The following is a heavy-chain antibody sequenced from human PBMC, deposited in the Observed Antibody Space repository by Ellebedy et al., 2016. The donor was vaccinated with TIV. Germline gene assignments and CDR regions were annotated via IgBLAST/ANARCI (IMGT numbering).Heavy chain of an antibody. CDR2: IKQDGSEK. D-gene: IGHD6-13*01. V-gene: IGHV3-7*04. CDR1: GFTFSHYW. CDR3: ARGVSMYSSSTWFDFDY. J-gene: IGHJ4*02. Sequence: PGGSLRLSCAASGFTFSHYWMNRVRQAPGKGLEWVANIKQDGSEKFSMDSVEGRITVSRDNAKNSLYLQMDSVSAEDTAVYYCARGVSMYSSSTWFDFDYWGQGAPVTVSS.